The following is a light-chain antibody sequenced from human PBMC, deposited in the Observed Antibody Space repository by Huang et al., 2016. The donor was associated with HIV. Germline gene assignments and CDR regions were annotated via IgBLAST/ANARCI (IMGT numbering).Light chain of an antibody. CDR2: GAS. CDR3: QQYFSTPT. Sequence: IVMTQSPESLSVSLGERATINCKSSKRVFYKSDKRNYVAWYQEKPGQSTKVLIYGASTRQSGVPDRFRGSGSGTNFTLTIDSFQAEDVALYYCQQYFSTPTFGLGTKLEI. V-gene: IGKV4-1*01. J-gene: IGKJ2*01. CDR1: KRVFYKSDKRNY.